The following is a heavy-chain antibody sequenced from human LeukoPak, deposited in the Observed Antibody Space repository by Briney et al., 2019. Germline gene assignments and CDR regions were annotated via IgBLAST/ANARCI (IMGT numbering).Heavy chain of an antibody. Sequence: PGGSLRLSCAASGFTFSDYYMSWIRQAPGKGLEWVSSISSSSSYIYYADSAKGRFTISRDNAKNSLYLQMNSLRAEDTAVYYCASLDYGDSPWGWGQGTLVTVSS. CDR2: ISSSSSYI. J-gene: IGHJ4*02. V-gene: IGHV3-11*06. CDR3: ASLDYGDSPWG. D-gene: IGHD4-17*01. CDR1: GFTFSDYY.